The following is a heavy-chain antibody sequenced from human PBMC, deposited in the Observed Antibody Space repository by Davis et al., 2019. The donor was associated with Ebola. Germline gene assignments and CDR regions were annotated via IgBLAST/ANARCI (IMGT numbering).Heavy chain of an antibody. CDR1: GFIVSDKY. CDR3: ASSYGMDV. CDR2: IYRDGRT. Sequence: GESLKISCAASGFIVSDKYMSWVRQAPGKGLEWVSVIYRDGRTYHADSVKGRFTISRDNSKNTVYLQMNSLRAEDTAVYYCASSYGMDVWGKGTTVTVSS. J-gene: IGHJ6*04. V-gene: IGHV3-53*01.